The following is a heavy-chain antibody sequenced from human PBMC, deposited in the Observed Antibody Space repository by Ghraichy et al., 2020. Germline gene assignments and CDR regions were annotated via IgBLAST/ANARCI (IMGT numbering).Heavy chain of an antibody. CDR1: GFRFGDSA. V-gene: IGHV3-49*04. D-gene: IGHD2-15*01. CDR3: TRDLGSDRPYYYDY. CDR2: IRSKAYGGTT. J-gene: IGHJ4*02. Sequence: GGSLRLQCVTSGFRFGDSAMTWVRQAPGKGLEWVGFIRSKAYGGTTEYAASVKGRFTISRDDSKSVAYLQMNSLKTEDTALYYCTRDLGSDRPYYYDYWGQGTLVTVSS.